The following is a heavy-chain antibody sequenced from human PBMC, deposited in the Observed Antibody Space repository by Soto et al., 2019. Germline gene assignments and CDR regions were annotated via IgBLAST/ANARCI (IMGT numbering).Heavy chain of an antibody. CDR3: KRASPPPPGFAYYGMDV. CDR1: GASISSGDFH. CDR2: IDFSGRT. Sequence: QVQLQESGPGLVKPSETLSLTCAVSGASISSGDFHWTWIRQRPGEGREGIGYIDFSGRTYYNPSPSRRLRVSIAPDTNPYSLRLKSMTVADTAADYYKRASPPPPGFAYYGMDVWGQGAPVTVSS. J-gene: IGHJ6*02. V-gene: IGHV4-31*11.